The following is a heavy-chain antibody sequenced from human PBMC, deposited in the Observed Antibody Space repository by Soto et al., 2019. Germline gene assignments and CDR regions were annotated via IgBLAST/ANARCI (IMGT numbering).Heavy chain of an antibody. Sequence: EASVKVSCKTSGDTFTDSSMHWVRQAPGKGLEWVSAISGSGGSTYYADSVKGRFTISRDNSKNTLYLQMNSLRAEDTAVYYCAKATRGYSGQVFWGQGTLVTVSS. CDR2: ISGSGGST. CDR3: AKATRGYSGQVF. CDR1: GDTFTDSS. J-gene: IGHJ4*02. D-gene: IGHD5-12*01. V-gene: IGHV3-23*01.